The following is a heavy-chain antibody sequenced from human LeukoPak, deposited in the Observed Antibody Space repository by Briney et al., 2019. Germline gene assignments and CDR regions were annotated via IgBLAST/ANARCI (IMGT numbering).Heavy chain of an antibody. Sequence: SETLSLTCTVSGGSISSSSYYWGWIRQPPGKGLEWIGSIYRSGSTYYNPSLKSRVTMSVDTSKNQFSLKLSSVTAADTAVYYCARVSSSWYQDWYFDLWGRGTLVTVSS. CDR1: GGSISSSSYY. CDR2: IYRSGST. D-gene: IGHD6-13*01. V-gene: IGHV4-39*07. J-gene: IGHJ2*01. CDR3: ARVSSSWYQDWYFDL.